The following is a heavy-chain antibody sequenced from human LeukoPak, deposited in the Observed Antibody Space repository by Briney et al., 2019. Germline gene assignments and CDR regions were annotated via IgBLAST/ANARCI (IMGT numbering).Heavy chain of an antibody. CDR1: GYTFTDYY. Sequence: ASVKVSCKASGYTFTDYYMHWVRHAPGQGLEWMGWISTYNGDTNYAQKFQGRVTMTTDTSTSTAYLELRSLRSDDTAVYYCASQSPACDYWGQGTQVTVSS. V-gene: IGHV1-18*04. J-gene: IGHJ4*02. CDR3: ASQSPACDY. CDR2: ISTYNGDT.